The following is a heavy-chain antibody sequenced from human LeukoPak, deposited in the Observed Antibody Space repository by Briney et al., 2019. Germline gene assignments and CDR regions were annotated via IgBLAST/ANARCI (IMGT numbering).Heavy chain of an antibody. CDR1: GGSFSGYY. J-gene: IGHJ5*02. D-gene: IGHD3-3*01. Sequence: KSSETLSLTCAVYGGSFSGYYWSWIRQPPGKGLEWIGEINHSGSTNYNPSLKSRVTISVDTSKNQFSLKLSSVTAADTAVYYCARYDFWSGFWFDPWGQGTLVTVSS. V-gene: IGHV4-34*01. CDR3: ARYDFWSGFWFDP. CDR2: INHSGST.